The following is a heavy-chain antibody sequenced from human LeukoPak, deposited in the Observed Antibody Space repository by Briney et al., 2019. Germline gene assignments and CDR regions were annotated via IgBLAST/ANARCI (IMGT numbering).Heavy chain of an antibody. J-gene: IGHJ4*02. CDR3: ARHLSGVTGYTYGRGIDY. Sequence: GGSLRLSCAASGFIFSSYWMTWVRQAPGKGLEWVANIKKDGSEKYYVDSVKGRFTISRDNAKTSLYLQMNSLRAEDTAVYYCARHLSGVTGYTYGRGIDYWGQGTLVTVSS. V-gene: IGHV3-7*01. CDR2: IKKDGSEK. D-gene: IGHD5-18*01. CDR1: GFIFSSYW.